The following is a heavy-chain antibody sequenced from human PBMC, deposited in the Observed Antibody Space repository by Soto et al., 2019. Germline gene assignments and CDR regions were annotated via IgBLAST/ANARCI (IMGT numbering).Heavy chain of an antibody. D-gene: IGHD2-2*01. J-gene: IGHJ6*03. CDR2: ISGSGGST. Sequence: GGSLRLSCAASGFTFSSYAMSWVRQAPGKGLEWVSAISGSGGSTYYADSVKGRFTISRDNSKNTLYLQMNSLRAEDTAVYYCAKSTGDIVVVPADPWERYYYYYMDVWGKGTTVTVSS. V-gene: IGHV3-23*01. CDR3: AKSTGDIVVVPADPWERYYYYYMDV. CDR1: GFTFSSYA.